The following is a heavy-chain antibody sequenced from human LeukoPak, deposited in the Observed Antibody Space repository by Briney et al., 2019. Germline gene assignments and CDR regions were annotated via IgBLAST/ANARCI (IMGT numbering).Heavy chain of an antibody. V-gene: IGHV3-30*02. CDR3: AKEGRRFLEWFNQYFQH. CDR1: GFTFSSYG. J-gene: IGHJ1*01. D-gene: IGHD3-3*01. Sequence: PGGSLRLSCAASGFTFSSYGMHWVRQAPGKGLEWVAFIRYDGSNKYYADSVKGRFTISRDNSKNTLYLQMNSLRAEDTAVYYCAKEGRRFLEWFNQYFQHWGQGTLVTVSS. CDR2: IRYDGSNK.